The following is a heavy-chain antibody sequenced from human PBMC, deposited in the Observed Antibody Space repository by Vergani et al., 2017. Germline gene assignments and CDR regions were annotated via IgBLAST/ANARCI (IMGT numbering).Heavy chain of an antibody. Sequence: QLQLQESGPGLVKPSETLSLTCTVSGGSISSSSYYWSWIRQPPGKGLEWIGYIYYSGSTYYNPSLKSRVTISVDRSKNQFSLKLSSVTAADTAVYYCARAIAAAGIVWFDPWGQGTLVTVSS. D-gene: IGHD6-13*01. J-gene: IGHJ5*02. CDR2: IYYSGST. CDR1: GGSISSSSYY. CDR3: ARAIAAAGIVWFDP. V-gene: IGHV4-30-4*01.